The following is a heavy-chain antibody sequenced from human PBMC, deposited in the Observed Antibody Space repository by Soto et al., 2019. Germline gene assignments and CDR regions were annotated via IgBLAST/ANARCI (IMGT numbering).Heavy chain of an antibody. Sequence: QVQLVESGGGVVQPGRSLRLSCAASGFTFSSYAMHWVRQAPGKGLEWVAVISYDGSNKYYADSVKGRFTISRDNSKNTLYLQMNSLRAEDTAVYYCSRDGETGTFDYWGQGTLFTVSS. CDR2: ISYDGSNK. CDR3: SRDGETGTFDY. CDR1: GFTFSSYA. D-gene: IGHD1-1*01. V-gene: IGHV3-30-3*01. J-gene: IGHJ4*02.